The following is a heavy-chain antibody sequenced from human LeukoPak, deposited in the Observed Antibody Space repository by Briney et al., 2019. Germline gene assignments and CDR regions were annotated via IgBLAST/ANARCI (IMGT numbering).Heavy chain of an antibody. J-gene: IGHJ4*02. CDR1: GGSISSSSYY. CDR3: ARDSTIAAPLMS. V-gene: IGHV4-39*07. Sequence: SETLSLTCTVSGGSISSSSYYWGWIRQPPGKGLEWIGSIYYSGSTYYNPSLKSRVTISVDTSKSQFSLKLTSVTAADTAVYYCARDSTIAAPLMSWGQGTLVIVSS. D-gene: IGHD6-13*01. CDR2: IYYSGST.